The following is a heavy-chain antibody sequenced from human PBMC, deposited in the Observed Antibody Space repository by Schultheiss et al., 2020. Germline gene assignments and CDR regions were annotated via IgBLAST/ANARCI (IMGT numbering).Heavy chain of an antibody. CDR3: ARDGDGYNLSWFDP. D-gene: IGHD5-24*01. Sequence: SQTLSLTCTVSGGSISSGGYYWSWIRQHPGKGLEWIGYIYYSGSTNYNPSLKSRVTISVDTSKNQFSLKLSSVTAADTAVYYCARDGDGYNLSWFDPWGQGTLVTVSS. CDR1: GGSISSGGYY. V-gene: IGHV4-30-4*08. CDR2: IYYSGST. J-gene: IGHJ5*02.